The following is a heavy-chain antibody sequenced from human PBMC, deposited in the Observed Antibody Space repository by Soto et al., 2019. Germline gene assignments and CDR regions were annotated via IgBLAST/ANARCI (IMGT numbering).Heavy chain of an antibody. V-gene: IGHV1-58*01. CDR1: GFTFTSSA. CDR2: IVVGSGNT. Sequence: SVKVSCKASGFTFTSSAVQWVRQARGQRLEWIGWIVVGSGNTTYAQKFLERVTITRDMSTGTAYMELSSLRSEDTAVYYCAATLYDLLNGYPYWGQGTLVTVSS. J-gene: IGHJ4*02. D-gene: IGHD3-9*01. CDR3: AATLYDLLNGYPY.